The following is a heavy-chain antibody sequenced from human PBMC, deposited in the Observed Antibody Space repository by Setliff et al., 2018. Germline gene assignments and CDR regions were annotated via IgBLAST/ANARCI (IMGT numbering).Heavy chain of an antibody. V-gene: IGHV4-34*01. CDR3: ARGRMRGSCSGPSCTYDPFDI. J-gene: IGHJ3*02. CDR2: SNHSGGT. D-gene: IGHD2-2*01. Sequence: SLTCVVYGGSFSGYQWSWIRQPPGKGLEWIGESNHSGGTSYNPSLKSRLTMSVDKSKNQFSLKMSSVTAADTAVYYCARGRMRGSCSGPSCTYDPFDIWGQGTPVTVSS. CDR1: GGSFSGYQ.